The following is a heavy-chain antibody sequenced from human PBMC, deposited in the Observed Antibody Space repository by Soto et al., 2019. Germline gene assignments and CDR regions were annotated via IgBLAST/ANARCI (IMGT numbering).Heavy chain of an antibody. V-gene: IGHV4-31*03. CDR1: GGSISSGGYY. J-gene: IGHJ5*02. CDR3: AREMDFGRNNWFDP. CDR2: IYYSGST. Sequence: SETLSLTCTVSGGSISSGGYYWSWIRQHPGKGLEWIGYIYYSGSTYYNPSLKSRVTISVDTSKNQFSLKLSSVTAADTAEYYCAREMDFGRNNWFDPWGQGTLVTVSS. D-gene: IGHD3-10*01.